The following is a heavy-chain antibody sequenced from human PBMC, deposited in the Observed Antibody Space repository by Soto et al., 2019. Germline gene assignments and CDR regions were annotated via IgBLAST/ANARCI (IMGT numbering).Heavy chain of an antibody. CDR1: GFTFSSYA. Sequence: GGSLRLSCAASGFTFSSYAMSWVRQAPGKGLEWVSAISGSGGSTYYADSVKGRFTISRDNSKNTLYLQMNSLRAEDTAVYYSAKARSYDILTGYYKALLDYWGQGTLVTVSS. D-gene: IGHD3-9*01. CDR3: AKARSYDILTGYYKALLDY. V-gene: IGHV3-23*01. J-gene: IGHJ4*02. CDR2: ISGSGGST.